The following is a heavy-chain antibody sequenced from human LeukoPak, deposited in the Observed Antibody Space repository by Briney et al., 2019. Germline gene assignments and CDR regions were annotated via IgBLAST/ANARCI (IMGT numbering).Heavy chain of an antibody. D-gene: IGHD2-2*02. Sequence: ASVKVSCKASGYTLTGYYMHWVRQAPGQGLEWMGWINPNSGGTNYAQKFQGRVTMTRDTSISTAYMELSRLRSDDTAVYYCARSLYCSSTSCYRLDPWGQGTLVTVSS. CDR3: ARSLYCSSTSCYRLDP. CDR1: GYTLTGYY. V-gene: IGHV1-2*02. CDR2: INPNSGGT. J-gene: IGHJ5*02.